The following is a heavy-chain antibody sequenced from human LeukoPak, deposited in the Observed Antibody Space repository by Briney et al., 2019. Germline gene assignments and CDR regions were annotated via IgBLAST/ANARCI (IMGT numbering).Heavy chain of an antibody. CDR3: ARGLGTTNFDY. CDR2: IYTSGTT. D-gene: IGHD1-7*01. CDR1: GGSISSYY. Sequence: SETLSLTCTVSGGSISSYYWSWIRQPAGKGLEWIGRIYTSGTTNYSPSLMSRVTMSVDTSKSQFSLKLTSVTAADTAVCYCARGLGTTNFDYWGQGTLVTVSS. V-gene: IGHV4-4*07. J-gene: IGHJ4*02.